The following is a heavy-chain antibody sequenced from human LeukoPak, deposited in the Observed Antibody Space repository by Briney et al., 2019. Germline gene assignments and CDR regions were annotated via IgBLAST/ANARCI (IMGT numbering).Heavy chain of an antibody. CDR1: GGSFSGYY. V-gene: IGHV4-34*01. Sequence: SETLSLTCAVYGGSFSGYYWSWIRQPPGKGLEWIGEINHSGSTNYNPSLKSRVTISVDTSKNQFSLKLSSVTAADTAVYYCARVKLRWLQLGDYFDYWGQGTRVTVSS. J-gene: IGHJ4*02. CDR3: ARVKLRWLQLGDYFDY. CDR2: INHSGST. D-gene: IGHD5-24*01.